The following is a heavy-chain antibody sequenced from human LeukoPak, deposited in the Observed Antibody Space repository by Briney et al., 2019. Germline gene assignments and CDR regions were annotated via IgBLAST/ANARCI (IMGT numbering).Heavy chain of an antibody. CDR2: IIPIFGTA. CDR3: ARDGNYYATFDY. D-gene: IGHD3-10*01. Sequence: SVKVSCKASGGTFSSYAISWVRQAPGQGLEWMGGIIPIFGTANYAQKFQGRVTITADESTSTGYMELSSLRSEDTAVYYCARDGNYYATFDYWGQGTLVNVSS. V-gene: IGHV1-69*13. J-gene: IGHJ4*02. CDR1: GGTFSSYA.